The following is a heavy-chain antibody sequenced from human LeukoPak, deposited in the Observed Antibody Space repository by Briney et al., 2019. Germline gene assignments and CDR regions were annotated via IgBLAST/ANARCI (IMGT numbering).Heavy chain of an antibody. V-gene: IGHV4-34*01. D-gene: IGHD4-17*01. J-gene: IGHJ4*02. CDR1: GGSFSGYY. CDR3: ARGSTVTTEGYYFDY. CDR2: INHSGST. Sequence: SETLSLTCAVYGGSFSGYYWSWIRQPPGKGLEWIGEINHSGSTNYNPSLKSRVTISVDTSKNQFSLKLSSVTAADTAVYYCARGSTVTTEGYYFDYWGQGTLVTVSS.